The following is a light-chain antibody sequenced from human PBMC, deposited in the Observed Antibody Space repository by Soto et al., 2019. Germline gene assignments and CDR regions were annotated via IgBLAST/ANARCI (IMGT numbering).Light chain of an antibody. J-gene: IGLJ3*02. V-gene: IGLV2-14*01. CDR1: SSDIGYYNY. CDR2: EVS. Sequence: QSVLTQPASVSGSPGQSITISCTGTSSDIGYYNYVSWYQQHPGKAPKVIIYEVSNRPSGVSDRFSGSKSGNTASLNISGLQAEDEGDYYCSSYEDSSILMFGGGTKLTVL. CDR3: SSYEDSSILM.